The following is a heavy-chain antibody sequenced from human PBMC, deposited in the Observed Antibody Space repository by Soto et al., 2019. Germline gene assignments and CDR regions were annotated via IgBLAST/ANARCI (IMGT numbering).Heavy chain of an antibody. CDR2: ISGSGGST. J-gene: IGHJ4*02. Sequence: EVQLLESGGGLVQPGGSLRLSCAASGFTFSSYAMSWVREAPGKGLEWVSAISGSGGSTYYADSVKGRFTISRDNSKNTLYLQMNSLRAEDTAVYYCAKGFAFLECTSLDLGFAYWGQGTLVTVSS. CDR3: AKGFAFLECTSLDLGFAY. CDR1: GFTFSSYA. D-gene: IGHD3-3*02. V-gene: IGHV3-23*01.